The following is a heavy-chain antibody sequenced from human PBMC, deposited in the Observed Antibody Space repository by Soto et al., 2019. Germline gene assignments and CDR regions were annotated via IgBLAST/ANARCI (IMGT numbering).Heavy chain of an antibody. V-gene: IGHV4-34*01. J-gene: IGHJ6*02. CDR2: VNHGRTS. D-gene: IGHD3-10*01. CDR3: ASSSFLRSGDLFHGLDV. CDR1: GGSFSGYY. Sequence: SETLSLTCAVHGGSFSGYYWDWIRQPPGKGLEWIGEVNHGRTSNYNPSQKSRANKSVDTSKNQISLKLTSVTSEDTVLYFCASSSFLRSGDLFHGLDVWGQGTTVT.